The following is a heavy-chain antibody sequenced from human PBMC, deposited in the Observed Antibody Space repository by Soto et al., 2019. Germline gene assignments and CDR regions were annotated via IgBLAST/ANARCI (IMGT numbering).Heavy chain of an antibody. CDR3: ARYWVAADYYYYGMDV. Sequence: ASVKVSCKASGGTFSSYAISWVRQAPGQGLEWMGGIIPIFGTANYAQKFQGRVTITADESTSTAYMELSSLRSEDTAVYYCARYWVAADYYYYGMDVWGQGTTVTVPS. J-gene: IGHJ6*02. CDR2: IIPIFGTA. V-gene: IGHV1-69*13. CDR1: GGTFSSYA. D-gene: IGHD6-19*01.